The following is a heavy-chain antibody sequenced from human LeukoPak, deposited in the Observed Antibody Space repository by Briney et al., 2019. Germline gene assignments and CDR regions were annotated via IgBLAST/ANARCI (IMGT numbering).Heavy chain of an antibody. CDR3: AKTKISRTTTCPYYFDY. CDR2: ISGGGDST. D-gene: IGHD2-2*01. Sequence: GESLKISCAASGFTFSTYAMSWVRQAPGKGLEWVSAISGGGDSTYYADSVKGRFTISRDNSKNTLYLQMNSLRAEDTAVYYCAKTKISRTTTCPYYFDYWGQGTLVTVSS. CDR1: GFTFSTYA. V-gene: IGHV3-23*01. J-gene: IGHJ4*02.